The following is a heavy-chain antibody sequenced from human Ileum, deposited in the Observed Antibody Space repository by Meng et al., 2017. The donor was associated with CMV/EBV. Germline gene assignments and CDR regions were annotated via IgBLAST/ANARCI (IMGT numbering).Heavy chain of an antibody. CDR2: IRSNGNDK. CDR3: GKALGGGDSHFPTSDY. Sequence: GESLKISCAASGFKFSDFGMHWVRQAPGKGLEWVAFIRSNGNDKFSADSVTGRFTIFRDNSRNTLFLQMNSLRVEDTAVYYCGKALGGGDSHFPTSDYWGQGTLVTVSS. CDR1: GFKFSDFG. V-gene: IGHV3-30*02. D-gene: IGHD2-21*02. J-gene: IGHJ4*02.